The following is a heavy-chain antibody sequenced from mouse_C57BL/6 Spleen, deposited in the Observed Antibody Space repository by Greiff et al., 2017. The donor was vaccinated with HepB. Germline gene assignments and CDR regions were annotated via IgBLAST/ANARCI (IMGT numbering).Heavy chain of an antibody. CDR3: ARIYDGYLAWFAY. CDR1: GYSFTGYY. Sequence: EVKLQESGPELVKPGASVKISCKASGYSFTGYYMNWVKQSPEKSLEWIGEINPSTGGTTYNQKFKAKATLTVDKSSSTAYMQLKSLTSEDSAVYYCARIYDGYLAWFAYWGQGTLVTVSA. D-gene: IGHD2-3*01. J-gene: IGHJ3*01. V-gene: IGHV1-42*01. CDR2: INPSTGGT.